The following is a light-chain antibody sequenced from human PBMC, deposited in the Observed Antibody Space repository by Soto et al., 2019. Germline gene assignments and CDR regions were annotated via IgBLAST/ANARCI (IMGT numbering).Light chain of an antibody. Sequence: IVLTQSPGTLSLSPLHRSTLCCRAIQSISSNFLAWYQQKPGQAPRLLIYATSIRATGIPARFSGSGSGTEFTLTISSLQSEDFAVYYCQQYKNWPPITFGQGTRLEIK. CDR2: ATS. CDR1: QSISSN. J-gene: IGKJ5*01. CDR3: QQYKNWPPIT. V-gene: IGKV3-15*01.